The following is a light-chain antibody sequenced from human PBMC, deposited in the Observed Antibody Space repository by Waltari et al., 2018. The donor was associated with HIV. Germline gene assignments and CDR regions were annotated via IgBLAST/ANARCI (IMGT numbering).Light chain of an antibody. CDR3: QQTYSVSIT. CDR2: GVS. CDR1: QNIKTF. V-gene: IGKV1-39*01. J-gene: IGKJ5*01. Sequence: IQLTQSPSSLSASLGDKVTITCRASQNIKTFLNWYNVRPGKAPRLLIYGVSDLPTGVPSRFIGGGSGTDFTLTINNLQPEDFASYFCQQTYSVSITFGPGTRLEI.